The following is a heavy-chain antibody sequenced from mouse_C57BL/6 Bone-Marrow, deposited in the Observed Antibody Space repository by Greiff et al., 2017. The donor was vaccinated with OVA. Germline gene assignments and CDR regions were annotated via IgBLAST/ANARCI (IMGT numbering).Heavy chain of an antibody. D-gene: IGHD1-1*01. J-gene: IGHJ3*01. CDR3: AIVGVYYGSSSWFAY. CDR1: GYTFTSYW. V-gene: IGHV1-69*01. CDR2: IDPSDSYT. Sequence: QVQLQQPGAELVMPGASVKLSCKASGYTFTSYWMHWVKQRPGQGLEWIGEIDPSDSYTNYNQKFKGKSTLTVDKSSSTAYMQLSSLTSEDSAVYYCAIVGVYYGSSSWFAYWGQGTLVTVSA.